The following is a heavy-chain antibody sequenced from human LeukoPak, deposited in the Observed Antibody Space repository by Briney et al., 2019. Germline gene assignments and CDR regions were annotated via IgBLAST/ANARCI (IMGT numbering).Heavy chain of an antibody. CDR2: ISSSSSYI. CDR1: GFTFSSYS. D-gene: IGHD1-14*01. V-gene: IGHV3-21*01. Sequence: PGGSLRLSCAASGFTFSSYSMNWVRQAPGKGLEWVSSISSSSSYIYYADSVKGRFTISRDNAKNSLYLQMNSLRAEDTAVYYCARGGGSRNSRRFDYWGQGTLVTVSS. CDR3: ARGGGSRNSRRFDY. J-gene: IGHJ4*02.